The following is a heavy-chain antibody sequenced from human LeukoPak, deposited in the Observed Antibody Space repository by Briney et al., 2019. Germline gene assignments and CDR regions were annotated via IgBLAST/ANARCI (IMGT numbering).Heavy chain of an antibody. V-gene: IGHV7-4-1*02. CDR3: ARDPGDRLVY. D-gene: IGHD1-14*01. CDR2: INTNTGNP. Sequence: ASVKVSCKASGYAFIDYAINWVRQAPGQGLEWMGWINTNTGNPTYAQGFTGRFVFSLDTSVSTTYLQISSLKAEDTAVYYCARDPGDRLVYWGQGTLVTVSS. J-gene: IGHJ4*02. CDR1: GYAFIDYA.